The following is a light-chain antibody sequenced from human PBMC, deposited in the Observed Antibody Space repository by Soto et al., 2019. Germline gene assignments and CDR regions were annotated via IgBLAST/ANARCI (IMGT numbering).Light chain of an antibody. J-gene: IGKJ2*01. CDR1: QSVSSY. V-gene: IGKV3-15*01. CDR3: LQYSTWPPLYT. Sequence: IVXTQSXXTLXXXLGERVTLSCRASQSVSSYLAWYQQKPGQAPRLLISDASTRATDIPDRXXXXXXXXXXXXXXXSLQSTDLAVYYCLQYSTWPPLYTFGQGTKLEIK. CDR2: DAS.